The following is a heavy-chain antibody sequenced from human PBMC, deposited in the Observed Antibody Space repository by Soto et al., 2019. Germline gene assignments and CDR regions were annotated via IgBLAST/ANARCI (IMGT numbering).Heavy chain of an antibody. CDR2: ISSSGDAT. D-gene: IGHD3-3*01. CDR3: AKNGDFWSWGMDV. CDR1: GFTFSTYA. Sequence: GGSLRLSCAASGFTFSTYAMTWVRHAPGKGLEWVSIISSSGDATYYLDSVKGRFTISRDNSRNTLHLQMNSLRAEDAAVYFCAKNGDFWSWGMDVWGQGTTVTVSS. J-gene: IGHJ6*02. V-gene: IGHV3-23*01.